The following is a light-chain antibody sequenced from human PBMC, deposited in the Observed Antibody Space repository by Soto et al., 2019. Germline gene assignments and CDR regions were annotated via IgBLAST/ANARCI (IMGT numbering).Light chain of an antibody. Sequence: EIVMTQSPATLSVSPGGRATLSCRASQSININLAWYQQKPGQSPRLLVYDASSRATGVPDRFSGSGSGTDFTLTISRLEPEDFAVYYCHQYGGSPGTLGQGTKVDNK. J-gene: IGKJ1*01. CDR2: DAS. V-gene: IGKV3-20*01. CDR3: HQYGGSPGT. CDR1: QSININ.